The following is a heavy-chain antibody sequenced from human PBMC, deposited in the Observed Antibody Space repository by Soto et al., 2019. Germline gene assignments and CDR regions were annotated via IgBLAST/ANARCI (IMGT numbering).Heavy chain of an antibody. D-gene: IGHD1-20*01. J-gene: IGHJ5*02. Sequence: QVQLQESGPGLVKPSETLSLTCTVSGGSLSPYYWSWVRQPPGKGLEWIGYIWFSGTTTYNPSLKIRVTTSVDTSTNQLSLELKSATAADTAVYYCARVSSGNHNHNWFDPWCQGTLVTVSA. CDR2: IWFSGTT. CDR3: ARVSSGNHNHNWFDP. CDR1: GGSLSPYY. V-gene: IGHV4-59*01.